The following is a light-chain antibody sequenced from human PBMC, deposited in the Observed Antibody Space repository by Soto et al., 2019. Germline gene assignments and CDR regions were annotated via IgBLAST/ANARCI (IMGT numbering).Light chain of an antibody. CDR1: SSDVGGYDL. CDR3: CAYVSSNTLL. CDR2: EGS. J-gene: IGLJ3*02. Sequence: QSALTQPASVSGSPGQSITISCTGTSSDVGGYDLVSWYQQHPGKAPKLIIYEGSKRPSGISNRFSGSKSGNTASLIISGLQGDDEGDYYCCAYVSSNTLLFGGGTKLTLL. V-gene: IGLV2-23*01.